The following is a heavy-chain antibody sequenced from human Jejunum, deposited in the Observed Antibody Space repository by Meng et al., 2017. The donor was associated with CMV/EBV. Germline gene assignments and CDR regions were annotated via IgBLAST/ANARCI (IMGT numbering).Heavy chain of an antibody. D-gene: IGHD2-8*02. V-gene: IGHV3-7*04. CDR1: GFTFSSYW. CDR3: VREYWYSSDGY. Sequence: GGVGGGLVQPGGSLGLSCAASGFTFSSYWMTWVRQAPGKGLEWVANIKEDGSNTNYADSVKGRFTISRDDAKNSLFLQMYSLRAEDTAVYYCVREYWYSSDGYWGQGTLVTVSS. J-gene: IGHJ4*02. CDR2: IKEDGSNT.